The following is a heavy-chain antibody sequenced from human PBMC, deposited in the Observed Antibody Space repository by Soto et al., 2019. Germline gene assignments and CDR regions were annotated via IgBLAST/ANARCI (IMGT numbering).Heavy chain of an antibody. D-gene: IGHD1-26*01. J-gene: IGHJ4*02. Sequence: PGGSLRLSCAASGFTVSSNYMSWVCQAPGKGLEWVSVIYSGGSTYYADSVKGRFTISRDNSKNTLYLQMNSLRAEDTAVYYCARSGLVGATTHPLLRSPTYFDYWGQGTLVTVSS. CDR3: ARSGLVGATTHPLLRSPTYFDY. V-gene: IGHV3-53*01. CDR2: IYSGGST. CDR1: GFTVSSNY.